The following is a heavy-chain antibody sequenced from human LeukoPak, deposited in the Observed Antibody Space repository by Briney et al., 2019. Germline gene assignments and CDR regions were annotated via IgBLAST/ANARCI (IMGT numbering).Heavy chain of an antibody. J-gene: IGHJ6*02. D-gene: IGHD3-22*01. Sequence: PGGSLRLSCAASGFTFSSNAMSWVRQAPGKGLEWVSAISGSGGSGGSTDYADSVKGRFTISRDNSKNTLYLQMNSLRAEDTAVYYCAKEGGYDSSGYYRTPFGYYGMDVWGQGTTVTVSS. CDR2: ISGSGGSGGST. CDR3: AKEGGYDSSGYYRTPFGYYGMDV. V-gene: IGHV3-23*01. CDR1: GFTFSSNA.